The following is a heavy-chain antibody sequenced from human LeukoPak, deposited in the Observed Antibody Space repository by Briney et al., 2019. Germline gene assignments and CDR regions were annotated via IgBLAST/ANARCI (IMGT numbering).Heavy chain of an antibody. V-gene: IGHV3-33*01. CDR2: IWYDGSTE. CDR3: AREFEGQEAGAYGSGSYDVFDI. CDR1: GFTFRTYG. D-gene: IGHD3-10*01. J-gene: IGHJ3*02. Sequence: GRSLRLSCAASGFTFRTYGMHWVRQAPGKGLEWVAIIWYDGSTEYYAESVKGRFTISRDNAKNTLYLRMNSLRAEDTAVYYCAREFEGQEAGAYGSGSYDVFDIWGQGTMVTVSS.